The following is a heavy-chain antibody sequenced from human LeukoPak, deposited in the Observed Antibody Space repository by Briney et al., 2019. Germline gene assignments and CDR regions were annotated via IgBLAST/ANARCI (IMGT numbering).Heavy chain of an antibody. J-gene: IGHJ4*02. D-gene: IGHD3-3*01. CDR2: INPSGGST. V-gene: IGHV1-46*01. CDR1: GYTFTSYY. Sequence: ASVKVSCKASGYTFTSYYMHWVRQAPGQGLEWMGIINPSGGSTSYAQKFQGRVTMTRDTSTSTVYMELSSLRSEDTAVYYCARAHYDFWSGPLYYFDYWGQGTLVTVSS. CDR3: ARAHYDFWSGPLYYFDY.